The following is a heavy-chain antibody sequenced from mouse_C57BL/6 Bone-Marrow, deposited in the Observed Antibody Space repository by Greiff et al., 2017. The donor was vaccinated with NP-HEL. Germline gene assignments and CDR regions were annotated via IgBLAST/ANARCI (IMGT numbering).Heavy chain of an antibody. Sequence: VQLQQSGPGLVKPSQSLSLTCSVTGYSITSGYYWNWIRQFPGNKLEWMGYISYDGSNNYNPSLNNRISITRDTSKNQFFLKLNSVTTEDTATYYCARVRDGFLRSYWYFDVWGTGTTVTVSS. D-gene: IGHD2-3*01. V-gene: IGHV3-6*01. J-gene: IGHJ1*03. CDR2: ISYDGSN. CDR3: ARVRDGFLRSYWYFDV. CDR1: GYSITSGYY.